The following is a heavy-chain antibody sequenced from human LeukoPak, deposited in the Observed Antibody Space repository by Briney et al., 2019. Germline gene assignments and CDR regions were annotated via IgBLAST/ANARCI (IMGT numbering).Heavy chain of an antibody. D-gene: IGHD5-18*01. CDR1: GYSFTTYW. J-gene: IGHJ6*03. CDR2: IYPGDSDT. Sequence: GESLQISCKGSGYSFTTYWIGWGRQLPGKGLEWMGIIYPGDSDTRYSPSFQGQVTISADKSISTAYLQWSSLKASDTAMYYCARHGYSYGSGGVYMDVWGKGTTVTVSS. CDR3: ARHGYSYGSGGVYMDV. V-gene: IGHV5-51*01.